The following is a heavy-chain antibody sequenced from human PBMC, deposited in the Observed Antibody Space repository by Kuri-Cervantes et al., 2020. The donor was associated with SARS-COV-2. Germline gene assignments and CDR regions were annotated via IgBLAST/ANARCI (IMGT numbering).Heavy chain of an antibody. Sequence: ASVKVSCKASGYTFTGYYMHWVRQAPGQGLEWMGWINPNSGGTNYAQKFQGRVTITADKSTSTAYMELSSLRSEDTAVYYCARDPGDGYNSPFDYWGQGTLVTVSS. J-gene: IGHJ4*02. CDR1: GYTFTGYY. CDR3: ARDPGDGYNSPFDY. D-gene: IGHD5-24*01. CDR2: INPNSGGT. V-gene: IGHV1-2*02.